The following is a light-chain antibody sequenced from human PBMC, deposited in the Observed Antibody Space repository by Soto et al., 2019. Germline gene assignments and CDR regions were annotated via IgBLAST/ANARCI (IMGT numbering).Light chain of an antibody. CDR2: KIS. CDR1: HSLLYADGNTY. CDR3: MQGTHWPLT. Sequence: FVMTQSPLSLPVTLGQPASISCSSTHSLLYADGNTYLQWFQQRPGQSPRRLIYKISNRDSGVPDRFSGSGSGTDFTLQISRVEAEDVGVYYCMQGTHWPLTFGQGTRLEIK. J-gene: IGKJ5*01. V-gene: IGKV2-30*01.